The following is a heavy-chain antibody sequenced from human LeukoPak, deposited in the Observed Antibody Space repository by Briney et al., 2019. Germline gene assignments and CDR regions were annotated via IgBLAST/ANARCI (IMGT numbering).Heavy chain of an antibody. CDR3: ATYNVKPAAMSSDWFDP. Sequence: ASVKVSCKASGYTFTNYAISWVRQAPGQGLEWMGWINPNSGGTNYAQKFQGRVTMTRDTSISTAYMELSRLRSDDTAVYYCATYNVKPAAMSSDWFDPWGQGTLVTVSS. V-gene: IGHV1-2*02. J-gene: IGHJ5*02. CDR2: INPNSGGT. CDR1: GYTFTNYA. D-gene: IGHD2-2*01.